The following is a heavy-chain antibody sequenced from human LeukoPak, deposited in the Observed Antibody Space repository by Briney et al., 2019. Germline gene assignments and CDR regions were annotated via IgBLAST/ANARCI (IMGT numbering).Heavy chain of an antibody. J-gene: IGHJ4*02. CDR1: GGSFSGYY. CDR3: ARVRVSGSYRIVDY. Sequence: SETLSLTCAVYGGSFSGYYWSWIRQPPGKGLEWIGEINHSGSTNYNPSLKSRVTISVDTSKNQFSLKLSSVTAADTAVYYCARVRVSGSYRIVDYGGQGTLVTVSS. D-gene: IGHD1-26*01. CDR2: INHSGST. V-gene: IGHV4-34*01.